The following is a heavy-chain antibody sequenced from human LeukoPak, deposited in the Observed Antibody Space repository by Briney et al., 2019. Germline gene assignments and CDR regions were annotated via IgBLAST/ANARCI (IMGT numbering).Heavy chain of an antibody. V-gene: IGHV4-59*01. CDR1: GGSISSYY. D-gene: IGHD3-22*01. CDR3: ARNVQLPDYYGSSGYAFDI. CDR2: IYYSGST. Sequence: PSETLSLTCTVSGGSISSYYWSRIRQPPGKGLEWIGYIYYSGSTNYNPSLKSRVTISVDTSKNQFSLKLSSVTAADTAVYYCARNVQLPDYYGSSGYAFDIWGQGTMVTVSS. J-gene: IGHJ3*02.